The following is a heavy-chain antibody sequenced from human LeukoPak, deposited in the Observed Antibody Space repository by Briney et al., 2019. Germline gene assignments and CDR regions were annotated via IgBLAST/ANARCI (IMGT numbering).Heavy chain of an antibody. CDR3: ATGAYCSSTSCYSWFDP. CDR1: GYTLTELS. Sequence: ASVKVSCKVSGYTLTELSMHWVRQAPGKGREGMGGFYPEDGETIYAQKFQGRVTLPEDTSTDTAYTELSSLRSEDTAVYYCATGAYCSSTSCYSWFDPWGQGTLVTVSS. D-gene: IGHD2-2*01. J-gene: IGHJ5*02. V-gene: IGHV1-24*01. CDR2: FYPEDGET.